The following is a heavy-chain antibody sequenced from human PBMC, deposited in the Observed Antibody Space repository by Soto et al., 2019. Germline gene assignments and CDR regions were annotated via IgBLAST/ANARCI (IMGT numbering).Heavy chain of an antibody. D-gene: IGHD2-15*01. J-gene: IGHJ5*02. CDR1: GGSVSSGNYY. CDR2: FYYTGSI. Sequence: LETLSLTCTVSGGSVSSGNYYWSWIRQPPGKGLEWIGYFYYTGSINYNPSLKSQVTIFIDASKNQFSLRLSSVTAADTAVYYCASHQGGHPGGFDPWGQGTLVTVSS. V-gene: IGHV4-61*01. CDR3: ASHQGGHPGGFDP.